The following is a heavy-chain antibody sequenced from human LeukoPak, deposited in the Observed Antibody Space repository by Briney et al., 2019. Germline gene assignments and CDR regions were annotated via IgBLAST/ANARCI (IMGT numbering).Heavy chain of an antibody. V-gene: IGHV3-30*02. J-gene: IGHJ4*02. CDR2: IRYDGSNN. CDR1: GFTFSSYG. Sequence: GGSLRLSCAASGFTFSSYGMHWVRQAPGKGLEWVAFIRYDGSNNYYADSVKGRFTVSRDNSKNTLYLQMNSLRAEDTAVYYCASERAAAGTSAFDFWGQGTLVTVSS. CDR3: ASERAAAGTSAFDF. D-gene: IGHD6-13*01.